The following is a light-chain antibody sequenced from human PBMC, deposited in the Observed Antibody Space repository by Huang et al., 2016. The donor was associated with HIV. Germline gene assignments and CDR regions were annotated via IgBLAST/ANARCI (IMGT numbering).Light chain of an antibody. Sequence: DIQMTQSPYSLSATVGDRVTITCRASQSISHYLNWYQQRPEKSPKLLIYAASNVQTGVPSRFSGSGSGTHFTLTISSLQPEDFATYYCQETYSNRAFGQGTKLES. J-gene: IGKJ2*01. CDR1: QSISHY. V-gene: IGKV1-39*01. CDR2: AAS. CDR3: QETYSNRA.